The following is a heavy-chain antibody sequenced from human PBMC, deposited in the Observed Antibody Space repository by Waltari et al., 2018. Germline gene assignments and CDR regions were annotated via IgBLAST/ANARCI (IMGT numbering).Heavy chain of an antibody. CDR2: SYTSGST. V-gene: IGHV4-4*07. CDR1: GGSISSYY. CDR3: ARGYDSSGYYLLFDY. D-gene: IGHD3-22*01. Sequence: QVQLQESGPGLVKPSETLSLTCTVSGGSISSYYWSWIRQPAGKGLEWIGRSYTSGSTNYNPSLKSRVPMSVDTSKNQFSLKLSSVTAAGTAVYYCARGYDSSGYYLLFDYWAQGTLLTVSS. J-gene: IGHJ4*02.